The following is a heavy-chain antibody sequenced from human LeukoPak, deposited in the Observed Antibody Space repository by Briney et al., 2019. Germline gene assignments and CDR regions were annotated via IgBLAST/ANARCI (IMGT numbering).Heavy chain of an antibody. CDR2: IIPTLGIA. V-gene: IGHV1-69*04. D-gene: IGHD6-13*01. Sequence: ASVKVSCKASGGTFSSYAISWVRQAPGQGLEWMGRIIPTLGIANYAQKFQGRVTITADKSTSTAYMELSSLRSEDTAVYYCAVILAAGRTFDYWGQGTLVTVSS. CDR3: AVILAAGRTFDY. J-gene: IGHJ4*02. CDR1: GGTFSSYA.